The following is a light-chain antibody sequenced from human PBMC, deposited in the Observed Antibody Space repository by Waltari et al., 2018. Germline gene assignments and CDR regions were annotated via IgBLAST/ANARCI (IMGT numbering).Light chain of an antibody. V-gene: IGKV1-12*01. CDR2: ATS. J-gene: IGKJ3*01. CDR1: QDIRNW. Sequence: DIQMTQSPSSVSASVGDRVTMTCRASQDIRNWLAWYQQKPGKAPNLLIYATSSLQTGVPSRFSGSGSGTEFTLTISSLQPEDFATYYCQQANSFPITLGPGTKVDFK. CDR3: QQANSFPIT.